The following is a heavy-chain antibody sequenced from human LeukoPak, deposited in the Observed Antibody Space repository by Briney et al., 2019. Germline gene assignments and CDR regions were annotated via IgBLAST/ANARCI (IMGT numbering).Heavy chain of an antibody. CDR2: ITGGSGLI. Sequence: GGSLRLSCVASGFTFSTYAMNWVRHVPGKGLEWVSVITGGSGLIRYADSVKGRFTISRDNSKSTVYLQMNSLRAEDTAIYYCTKDQVPDGLYDIDYWGQGTLVTVSS. D-gene: IGHD3-9*01. CDR1: GFTFSTYA. J-gene: IGHJ4*02. V-gene: IGHV3-23*01. CDR3: TKDQVPDGLYDIDY.